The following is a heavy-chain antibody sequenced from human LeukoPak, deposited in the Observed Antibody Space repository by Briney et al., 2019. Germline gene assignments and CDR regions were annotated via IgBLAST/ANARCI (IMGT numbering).Heavy chain of an antibody. V-gene: IGHV3-23*01. CDR3: ARPGAPDYDFWSGNDY. Sequence: GGSLRLSCAASGFTFSSYAMSWVRQAPGKGLEWVSTISGSGGSTYYADSVKGRFSISRDNSKNTLYLQMNSLRAEDTAVYYCARPGAPDYDFWSGNDYWGQGTLVTVSS. CDR1: GFTFSSYA. CDR2: ISGSGGST. D-gene: IGHD3-3*01. J-gene: IGHJ4*02.